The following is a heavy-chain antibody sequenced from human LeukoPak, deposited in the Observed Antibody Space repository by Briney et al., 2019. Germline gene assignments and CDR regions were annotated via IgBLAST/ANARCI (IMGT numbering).Heavy chain of an antibody. D-gene: IGHD3-10*01. J-gene: IGHJ1*01. CDR2: INPSGGST. CDR3: ARGEQAGLWFGDTAFHH. V-gene: IGHV1-46*01. CDR1: GYTSTSYY. Sequence: ASVKVSCKASGYTSTSYYMHWVRQAPGQGLEWMGIINPSGGSTSYAQKFQGRVTMTRDTSTSTVYMELSSLRSEDTAVYYCARGEQAGLWFGDTAFHHWGQGTLVTVSS.